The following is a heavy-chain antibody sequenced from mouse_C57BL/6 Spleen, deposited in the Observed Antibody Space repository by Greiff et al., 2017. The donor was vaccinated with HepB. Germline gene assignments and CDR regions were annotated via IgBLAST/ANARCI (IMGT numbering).Heavy chain of an antibody. V-gene: IGHV1-80*01. CDR3: ARNGPYGYFDV. CDR2: IYPGDGDT. CDR1: GYAFSSYW. J-gene: IGHJ1*03. Sequence: VQLQESGAELVKPGASVKISCKASGYAFSSYWMNWVKQRPGKGLEWIGQIYPGDGDTNYNGKFKGKATLTADKSSSTAYMQLSSLTSEDSAVYFCARNGPYGYFDVWGTGTTVTVSS.